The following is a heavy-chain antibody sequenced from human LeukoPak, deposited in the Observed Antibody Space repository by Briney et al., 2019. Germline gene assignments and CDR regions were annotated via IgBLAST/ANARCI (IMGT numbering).Heavy chain of an antibody. Sequence: SGPTLVNPTQTLTLTCTFSGFSLSTSGMCVSWIRQPPGKALEWLARIDWDDDKYYSTSLKTRLTISKDTSKNQVVLTMTNMDPVDTATYYCARSLGSSWGIHYYYMDVWGKGTTVTVSS. J-gene: IGHJ6*03. CDR1: GFSLSTSGMC. CDR2: IDWDDDK. CDR3: ARSLGSSWGIHYYYMDV. D-gene: IGHD6-13*01. V-gene: IGHV2-70*11.